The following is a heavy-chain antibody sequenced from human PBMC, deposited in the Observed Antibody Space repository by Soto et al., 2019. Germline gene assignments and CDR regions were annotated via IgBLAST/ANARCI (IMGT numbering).Heavy chain of an antibody. J-gene: IGHJ4*02. D-gene: IGHD3-22*01. Sequence: GGSLRLSCAASGFTFSSYWMSWVRQAPGKGLEWVANIKQDGSEKYYVDSVKGRLTISRDNAKNSLYLQMSSLRAEDTAVYYCARDPDYYDSSGYYSIDYWGQGTLVTVSS. CDR2: IKQDGSEK. CDR3: ARDPDYYDSSGYYSIDY. V-gene: IGHV3-7*01. CDR1: GFTFSSYW.